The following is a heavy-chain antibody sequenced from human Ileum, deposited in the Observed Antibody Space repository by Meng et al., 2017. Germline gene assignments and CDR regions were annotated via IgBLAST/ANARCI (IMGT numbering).Heavy chain of an antibody. CDR2: GST. Sequence: QMEPRESSPGWVRPSETLSLTCTVSGASVSSNKDGWGWIRQPPGKGLEWIGYGSTNHNPSLKSRVTISVDTSKNQFFLTLNSVTAADTAIYYCARDHWGSLDYWGQGILVTVSS. J-gene: IGHJ4*02. V-gene: IGHV4-61*01. CDR3: ARDHWGSLDY. D-gene: IGHD7-27*01. CDR1: GASVSSNKDG.